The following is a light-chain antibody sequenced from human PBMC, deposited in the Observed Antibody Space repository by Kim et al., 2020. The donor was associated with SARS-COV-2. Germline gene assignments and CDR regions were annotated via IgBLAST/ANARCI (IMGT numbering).Light chain of an antibody. CDR3: SAWDASLSAWV. CDR1: NNNGGNEG. J-gene: IGLJ3*02. V-gene: IGLV10-54*01. CDR2: RRN. Sequence: QTATHICTGNNNNGGNEGAIWLQKHQGHPPKHLSGRRNKWPSEISERLSASRSGSTASLTIAGLQPEDEADYYCSAWDASLSAWVLGGGTQLTVL.